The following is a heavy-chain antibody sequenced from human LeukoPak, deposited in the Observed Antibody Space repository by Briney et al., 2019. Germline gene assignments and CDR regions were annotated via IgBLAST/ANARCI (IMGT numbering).Heavy chain of an antibody. Sequence: GGSLRLSCAASRFTFSDSGMHWVRQASGKGLEWVGHVRSKANSYATAYAASVRGRFTISRDDSKNTAFLQMKSLKTDDTAVYYCTTVAMATTSGFDYWGQGSQVTVSS. J-gene: IGHJ4*02. CDR1: RFTFSDSG. D-gene: IGHD5-24*01. V-gene: IGHV3-73*01. CDR3: TTVAMATTSGFDY. CDR2: VRSKANSYAT.